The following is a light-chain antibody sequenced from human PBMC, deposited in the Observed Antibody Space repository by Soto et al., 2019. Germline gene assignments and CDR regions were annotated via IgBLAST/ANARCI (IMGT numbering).Light chain of an antibody. Sequence: EIVMTQSPATLSVSPGERATLSCRASQSIRTNLAWYQQKPGQAPRLLIFGASTRAIAIPARFSGSGSGTEFTLTISSLQSEDFAVYYCQHYNERPLTFGGGTRWIS. CDR1: QSIRTN. J-gene: IGKJ4*01. CDR3: QHYNERPLT. V-gene: IGKV3-15*01. CDR2: GAS.